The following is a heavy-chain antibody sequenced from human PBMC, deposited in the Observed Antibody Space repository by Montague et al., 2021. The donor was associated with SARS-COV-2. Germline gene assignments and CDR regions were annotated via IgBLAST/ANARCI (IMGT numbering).Heavy chain of an antibody. CDR1: GSSISTGYY. Sequence: SETLSLTRSLSGSSISTGYYWGWLRQPPGKGLEWIGEIYVSGSTXYNPSLKSRLTISLDTSKNSFSLRLTSMTAADTAIYYCARGLGFDDYWGQGIPVTVSS. J-gene: IGHJ4*02. V-gene: IGHV4-38-2*02. D-gene: IGHD7-27*01. CDR3: ARGLGFDDY. CDR2: IYVSGST.